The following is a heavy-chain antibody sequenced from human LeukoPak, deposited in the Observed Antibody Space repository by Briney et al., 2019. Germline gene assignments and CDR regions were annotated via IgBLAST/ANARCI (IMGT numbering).Heavy chain of an antibody. CDR2: INHSGST. D-gene: IGHD3-22*01. J-gene: IGHJ4*02. CDR3: ARGGYYDSSGGYYFDY. CDR1: GGSFSGYY. Sequence: PSETLSLTCAVYGGSFSGYYRSWIRQPPGKGLEWIGEINHSGSTNYNPSLKSRVTISVDTSKNQFSLKLSSVTAADTAVYHCARGGYYDSSGGYYFDYWGQGTLVTVSS. V-gene: IGHV4-34*01.